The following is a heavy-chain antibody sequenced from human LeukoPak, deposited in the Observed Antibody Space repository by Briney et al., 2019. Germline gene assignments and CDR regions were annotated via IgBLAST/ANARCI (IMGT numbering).Heavy chain of an antibody. V-gene: IGHV3-23*01. D-gene: IGHD6-19*01. CDR1: GFTFSSYA. J-gene: IGHJ4*02. CDR2: ISGSGGST. Sequence: GGSLRLACAASGFTFSSYAMSWVRQAPGKGLEWVSAISGSGGSTYYADSVKGRFTISRDNSKNTRYPQMNSLRAEDTAVYYCAAMAGRRYFDYWGQGTLVTVSS. CDR3: AAMAGRRYFDY.